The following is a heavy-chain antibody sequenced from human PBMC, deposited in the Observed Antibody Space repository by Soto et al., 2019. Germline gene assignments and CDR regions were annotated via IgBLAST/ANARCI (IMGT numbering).Heavy chain of an antibody. J-gene: IGHJ4*02. CDR2: IFWDDDK. D-gene: IGHD3-3*01. V-gene: IGHV2-5*02. CDR3: ARIFDFWSGYYVSY. CDR1: GFSLSTSGVA. Sequence: QITLKESGPTLVKPTQTLTLTCTFSGFSLSTSGVAVGWIRQAPRKAPEWLAFIFWDDDKRYSPSLENRLTITKDTSKNQVVLTMTNMDPVDTATYYCARIFDFWSGYYVSYWGRGTLVTVSS.